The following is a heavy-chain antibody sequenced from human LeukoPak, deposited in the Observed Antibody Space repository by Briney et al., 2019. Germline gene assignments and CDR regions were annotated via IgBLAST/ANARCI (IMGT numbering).Heavy chain of an antibody. CDR3: ANGSYDYVWGSYADY. V-gene: IGHV3-23*01. Sequence: GGSLRLSCAASGFTFSSYAMSRVRQAPGKGLEWVSAISGSGGSTYYADSVKGRFTISRDNSKNTLYLQMNSLRAEDTAVYYCANGSYDYVWGSYADYWGQGTLVTVSS. J-gene: IGHJ4*02. CDR1: GFTFSSYA. D-gene: IGHD3-16*01. CDR2: ISGSGGST.